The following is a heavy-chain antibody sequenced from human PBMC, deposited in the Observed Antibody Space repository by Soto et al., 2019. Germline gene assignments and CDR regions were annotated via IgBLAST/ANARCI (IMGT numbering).Heavy chain of an antibody. CDR3: ARVVYYDSSGYYGRGVTLDY. CDR2: IIPIFGTA. J-gene: IGHJ4*02. D-gene: IGHD3-22*01. V-gene: IGHV1-69*13. CDR1: GGTFSSYA. Sequence: SVKVSCKASGGTFSSYAISWVRQAPGQGLEWMGGIIPIFGTANYAQKFQGRVTITADESTSTAYMELSSLRSEDTAVYYCARVVYYDSSGYYGRGVTLDYWGQGTLVTVSS.